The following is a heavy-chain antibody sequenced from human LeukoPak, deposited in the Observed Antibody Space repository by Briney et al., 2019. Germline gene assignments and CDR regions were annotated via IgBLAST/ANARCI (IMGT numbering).Heavy chain of an antibody. CDR3: ARAYLTPYYHYGMDV. D-gene: IGHD2/OR15-2a*01. CDR1: GYTFTGYY. Sequence: ASVKVSCKASGYTFTGYYIHWVRQAPGQGLEWMGWINPNSGGTNYAQKFQGRVTMTRDTSISTAYMELSRLRSDDTAVYYCARAYLTPYYHYGMDVWGQGTTVTVSS. J-gene: IGHJ6*02. V-gene: IGHV1-2*02. CDR2: INPNSGGT.